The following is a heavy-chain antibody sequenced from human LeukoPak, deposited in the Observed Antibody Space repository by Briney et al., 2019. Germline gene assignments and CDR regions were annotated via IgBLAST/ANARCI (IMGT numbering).Heavy chain of an antibody. CDR1: GYTFTSYY. Sequence: GASVKVSCKASGYTFTSYYMHWVRQAPGQGLEWMGIINPSGGSTSYAQKFQGRVTMTRDTSTSTVYMELSSLRSEDTAVYYCARAQGLYDFWSGYAFDIWGQGTMVTVSS. D-gene: IGHD3-3*01. CDR3: ARAQGLYDFWSGYAFDI. J-gene: IGHJ3*02. V-gene: IGHV1-46*01. CDR2: INPSGGST.